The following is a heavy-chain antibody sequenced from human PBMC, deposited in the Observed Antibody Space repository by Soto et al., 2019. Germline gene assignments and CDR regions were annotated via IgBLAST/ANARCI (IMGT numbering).Heavy chain of an antibody. CDR3: ASRSSGWYFDY. CDR1: GFTFSSYA. CDR2: ISGSGDIT. V-gene: IGHV3-23*01. D-gene: IGHD6-19*01. Sequence: EVQLLESGGGLVQPGGSLRLSCAASGFTFSSYAMNWVRQAPGKGLEWVSDISGSGDITYYADSVKGRFTISRDNSKNTLYLQMNSLRAEDTAVYYCASRSSGWYFDYWGQGTLVTVSS. J-gene: IGHJ4*02.